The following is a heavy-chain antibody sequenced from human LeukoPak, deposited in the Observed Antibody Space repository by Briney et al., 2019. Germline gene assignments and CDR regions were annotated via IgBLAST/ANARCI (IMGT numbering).Heavy chain of an antibody. CDR3: ARALLVGAQYWFDP. CDR2: IYYSGST. V-gene: IGHV4-59*01. Sequence: SETLSLTCTVSGGSISSYYWSWIRQPPGKGLEWIGYIYYSGSTNYNPSLKSRVTISVDTSKNQFSLKLSSVTAADTAVYYCARALLVGAQYWFDPWGQGTLVTVSS. CDR1: GGSISSYY. J-gene: IGHJ5*02. D-gene: IGHD1-26*01.